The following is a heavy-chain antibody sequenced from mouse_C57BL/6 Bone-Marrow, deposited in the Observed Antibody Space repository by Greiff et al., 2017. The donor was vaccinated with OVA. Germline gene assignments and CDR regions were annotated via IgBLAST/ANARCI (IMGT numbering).Heavy chain of an antibody. CDR2: IDPEDGET. Sequence: EVQLVESGAELVKPGASVKLSCTASGFNIKDYYMHWVKQRTEQGLEWIGRIDPEDGETKYAPKFQGKDTITADTSSNTAYLQLSSLTSEDTAVYYCARKPDGNYSLRFPHWGQGTTLTVSS. CDR3: ARKPDGNYSLRFPH. V-gene: IGHV14-2*01. J-gene: IGHJ2*01. D-gene: IGHD2-1*01. CDR1: GFNIKDYY.